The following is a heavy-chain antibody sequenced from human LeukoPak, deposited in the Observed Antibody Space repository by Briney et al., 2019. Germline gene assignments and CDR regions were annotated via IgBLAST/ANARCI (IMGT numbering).Heavy chain of an antibody. J-gene: IGHJ5*02. D-gene: IGHD3-10*01. CDR3: ARGEGSGSYYNWFDP. V-gene: IGHV4-34*01. CDR1: GGSFSGYY. Sequence: SETLSLTCAVYGGSFSGYYWSWIRQPPGKWLEWIGEINHSGSTNYNPSLKSRVTISVDTSKNQFSLKLSSVTAADTAVYYCARGEGSGSYYNWFDPWGQGTLVTVSS. CDR2: INHSGST.